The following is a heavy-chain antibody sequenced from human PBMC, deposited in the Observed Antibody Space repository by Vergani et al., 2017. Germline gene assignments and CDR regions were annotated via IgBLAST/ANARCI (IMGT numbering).Heavy chain of an antibody. CDR3: ARGASGDYVSSFDY. J-gene: IGHJ4*02. CDR1: GFSFSSFG. CDR2: ISYDGSNK. Sequence: QVQLVESGGGVVQPGRSLRLSCAASGFSFSSFGFHWVRQAPGKGLEWVAVISYDGSNKYYADSVKGRFTISRDNSKNTLYLQMNSLRAEDTAVYYCARGASGDYVSSFDYWGQGTLVTVSS. V-gene: IGHV3-30*19. D-gene: IGHD4-17*01.